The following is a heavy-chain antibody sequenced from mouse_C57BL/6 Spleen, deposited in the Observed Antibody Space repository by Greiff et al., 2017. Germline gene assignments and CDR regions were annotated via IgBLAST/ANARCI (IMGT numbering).Heavy chain of an antibody. V-gene: IGHV1-64*01. CDR2: IHPNSGST. J-gene: IGHJ4*01. CDR3: ARDGDYGSSYVPYAMDY. D-gene: IGHD1-1*01. Sequence: VQLQQPGAELVKPGASVKLSCKASGYTFTSYWMHWVKQRPGQGLEWIGMIHPNSGSTNYNEKFKSKATLTVDKSSSTAYMQLSSLTSEYSAVYYCARDGDYGSSYVPYAMDYWGQGTSVTVSS. CDR1: GYTFTSYW.